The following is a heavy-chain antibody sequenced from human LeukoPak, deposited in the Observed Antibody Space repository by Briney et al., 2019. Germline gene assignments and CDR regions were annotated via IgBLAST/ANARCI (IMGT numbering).Heavy chain of an antibody. CDR3: AKGFGQGRNWYFDV. J-gene: IGHJ2*01. V-gene: IGHV3-30*02. CDR2: IRYDGSNK. Sequence: PGGSLRLSCAASGFTFSSYGMHWVRQAPGKGLEWVAFIRYDGSNKYYADSVKGRFTISRDNSKSTLYLQMNSLRAEDTAVYYCAKGFGQGRNWYFDVWGRGTLVTVSS. D-gene: IGHD3-10*01. CDR1: GFTFSSYG.